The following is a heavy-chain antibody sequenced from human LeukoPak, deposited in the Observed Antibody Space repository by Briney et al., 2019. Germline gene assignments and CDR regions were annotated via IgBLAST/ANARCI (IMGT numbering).Heavy chain of an antibody. CDR1: GFTFSTYA. CDR2: ISYDGRQN. Sequence: GGSLRLSCAASGFTFSTYAMNWVRQAPGKGLEWVAVISYDGRQNYYADSVKGRFTISRDNSKNTLYLQMNSLRDEDSAAYYCAKEGRGGFDIWGQGTMVTVSS. D-gene: IGHD3-16*01. J-gene: IGHJ3*02. CDR3: AKEGRGGFDI. V-gene: IGHV3-30*04.